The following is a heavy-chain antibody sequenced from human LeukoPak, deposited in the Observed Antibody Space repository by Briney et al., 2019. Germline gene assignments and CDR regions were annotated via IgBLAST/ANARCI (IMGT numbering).Heavy chain of an antibody. CDR1: GYTFTSYD. V-gene: IGHV1-8*03. CDR2: MNPNSGNT. CDR3: ARARGAYYDFWSGYYPDY. Sequence: ASVKVSCKASGYTFTSYDINWARQATGHGLEWMGWMNPNSGNTGYAQKFQGRVTITRNTSTSTAYMELSSLRSEDTAVYYCARARGAYYDFWSGYYPDYWGQGTLVTVSS. J-gene: IGHJ4*02. D-gene: IGHD3-3*01.